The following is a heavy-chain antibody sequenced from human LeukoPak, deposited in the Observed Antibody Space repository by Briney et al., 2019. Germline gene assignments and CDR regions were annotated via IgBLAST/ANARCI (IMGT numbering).Heavy chain of an antibody. Sequence: PSETLSLTCTVSCGSISSYYWSWIRQPPGKGLEWIGYIYYSGSTNYNPSLKSRVTISVDTSKNQFSLKLSSVTAADTAVYYCARGASYFPDAFDIWGQGTMVTVSS. J-gene: IGHJ3*02. D-gene: IGHD1-26*01. CDR2: IYYSGST. V-gene: IGHV4-59*01. CDR3: ARGASYFPDAFDI. CDR1: CGSISSYY.